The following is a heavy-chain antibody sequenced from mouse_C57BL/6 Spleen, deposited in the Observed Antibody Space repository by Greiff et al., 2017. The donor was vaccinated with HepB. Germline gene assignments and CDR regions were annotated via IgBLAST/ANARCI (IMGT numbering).Heavy chain of an antibody. V-gene: IGHV1-64*01. D-gene: IGHD3-2*02. CDR2: IHTNSGST. J-gene: IGHJ4*01. CDR3: ARYSSGYYSMAY. CDR1: GYTFTSYW. Sequence: VKLLQPGAELVKPGASVKLSCMASGYTFTSYWMHWVKQRPGQGLEWIGMIHTNSGSTNYNEKFKRKATLTVDKASSTAYMQLSSLTYEDSAIYYCARYSSGYYSMAYWGKGTSVTVST.